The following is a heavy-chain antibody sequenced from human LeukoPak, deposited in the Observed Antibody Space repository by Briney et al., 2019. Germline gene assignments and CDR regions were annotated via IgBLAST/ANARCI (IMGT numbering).Heavy chain of an antibody. Sequence: GGSLRLSCAASGFTFSSYSMNWVRQAPGKGLEWVSYISSSGSTIYYADSVKGRFTISRDNAKNSLYLQMNSLRAEDTAVYYCAREVRGYYDSSVEGAFDIWGQGTMVTVSS. CDR2: ISSSGSTI. CDR1: GFTFSSYS. D-gene: IGHD3-22*01. CDR3: AREVRGYYDSSVEGAFDI. V-gene: IGHV3-48*04. J-gene: IGHJ3*02.